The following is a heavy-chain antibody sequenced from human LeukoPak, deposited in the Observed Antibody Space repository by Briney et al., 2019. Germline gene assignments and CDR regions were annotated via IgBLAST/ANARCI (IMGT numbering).Heavy chain of an antibody. V-gene: IGHV3-30*18. CDR1: GFTFSSYG. CDR3: AKEAYCGGDCYSLNYGMDV. CDR2: ISYDGSNK. Sequence: GGSLRLSCAASGFTFSSYGMHWVRQAPGKGLEWVAVISYDGSNKYYADSVKGRFTISRDNSKNTLYLQMNSLRAEDTAVYYCAKEAYCGGDCYSLNYGMDVWGQGTTATVSS. D-gene: IGHD2-21*02. J-gene: IGHJ6*02.